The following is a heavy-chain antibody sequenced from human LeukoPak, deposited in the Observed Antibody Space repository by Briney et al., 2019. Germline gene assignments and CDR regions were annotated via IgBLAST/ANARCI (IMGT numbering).Heavy chain of an antibody. D-gene: IGHD6-19*01. CDR3: ARVVAVTGTPVYYMDV. J-gene: IGHJ6*03. CDR2: INPNSGGT. Sequence: ASVKVSCKASGYMFTGYYMHWVRQAPGQGLEWMGWINPNSGGTNYAQKFQGRVTMTRDTSISTAYMDLNRLRSDDTAVYYCARVVAVTGTPVYYMDVWGKGITVTVPS. V-gene: IGHV1-2*02. CDR1: GYMFTGYY.